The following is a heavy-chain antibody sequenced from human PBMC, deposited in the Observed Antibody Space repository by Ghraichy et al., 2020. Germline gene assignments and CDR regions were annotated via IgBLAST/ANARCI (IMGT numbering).Heavy chain of an antibody. CDR3: VRGGSDAFDV. V-gene: IGHV3-13*01. CDR1: GFSLATYD. J-gene: IGHJ3*01. Sequence: GGSLRLSCAASGFSLATYDMHWVRQDTGKGLEWVAAVGTVGDTFYSVSVRGRFTISRDNDKNAFYLQLDSLRAGDTAVYYCVRGGSDAFDVWGPGTMVTVSS. CDR2: VGTVGDT.